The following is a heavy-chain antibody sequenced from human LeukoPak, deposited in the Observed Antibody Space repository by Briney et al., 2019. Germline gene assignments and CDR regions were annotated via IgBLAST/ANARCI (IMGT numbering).Heavy chain of an antibody. CDR2: ISYDGSNK. V-gene: IGHV3-30-3*01. CDR3: AKAYDYYDSSGYH. J-gene: IGHJ5*02. Sequence: GGSPRLSCAASGFTFSSYAMHWVRQTPGKGLEWVAVISYDGSNKYYADSVKGRFTISRDNSKNTLYLQMNSLRAEDTAVYYCAKAYDYYDSSGYHWGQGTLVTVSS. CDR1: GFTFSSYA. D-gene: IGHD3-22*01.